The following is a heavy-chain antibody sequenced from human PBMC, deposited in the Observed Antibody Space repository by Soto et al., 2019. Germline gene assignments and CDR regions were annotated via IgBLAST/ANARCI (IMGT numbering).Heavy chain of an antibody. CDR2: IIPIFGTA. V-gene: IGHV1-69*12. Sequence: QVQLVQSGAEVKKPGSSVKVSCKASGGTFSSYAISWARQAPGQGLEWMGGIIPIFGTADYAQKLQGRVTITADESTSTAYMELSSLRSEDMAVYYWATTEMGNYYYGMDVWGQGTKVTVSS. CDR1: GGTFSSYA. J-gene: IGHJ6*02. CDR3: ATTEMGNYYYGMDV. D-gene: IGHD7-27*01.